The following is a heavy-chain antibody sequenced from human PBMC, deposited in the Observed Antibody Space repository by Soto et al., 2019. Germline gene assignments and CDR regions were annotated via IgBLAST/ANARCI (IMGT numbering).Heavy chain of an antibody. J-gene: IGHJ4*02. V-gene: IGHV4-59*08. CDR2: IYYSGST. CDR1: GGSISSYY. D-gene: IGHD3-10*01. CDR3: ASLWFGELRLDY. Sequence: SETLSLTCTVSGGSISSYYWSWIRQPPGKGLEWIGYIYYSGSTYYNPSLKSRVTISVDTSKNQFSLKLSSVTAADTAVYYCASLWFGELRLDYWGQGTLVTVSS.